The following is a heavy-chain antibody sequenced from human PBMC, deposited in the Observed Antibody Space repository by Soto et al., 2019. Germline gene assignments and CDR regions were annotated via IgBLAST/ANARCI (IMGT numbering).Heavy chain of an antibody. V-gene: IGHV4-31*03. J-gene: IGHJ6*02. CDR2: IYYSGST. CDR1: GGSISSGGYY. D-gene: IGHD6-6*01. Sequence: SETLSLTCTVSGGSISSGGYYCSWIRQHPGKGLEWIGYIYYSGSTYYNPPLKSRVTISVDTSKNQFSLKLSSVTAADTAVYYCAREGLVIAARNAAYGMDVWGQGTTVTVSS. CDR3: AREGLVIAARNAAYGMDV.